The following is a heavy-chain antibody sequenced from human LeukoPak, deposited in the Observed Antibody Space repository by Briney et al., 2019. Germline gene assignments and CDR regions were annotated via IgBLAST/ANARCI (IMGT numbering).Heavy chain of an antibody. CDR2: IYYSGST. CDR1: GGSISSYY. D-gene: IGHD1-26*01. CDR3: ARVRMGATAAPFDS. V-gene: IGHV4-59*01. J-gene: IGHJ4*02. Sequence: TSETLSLTCTVSGGSISSYYWSWIRQPPGKGLEWIGYIYYSGSTNYNPSLKSRVTISVDMSKNQFSLKLSSVTAADTAVYYCARVRMGATAAPFDSWGQGTLVTVSS.